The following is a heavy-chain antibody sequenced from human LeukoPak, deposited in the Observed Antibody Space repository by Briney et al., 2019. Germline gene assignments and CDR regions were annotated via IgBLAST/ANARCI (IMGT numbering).Heavy chain of an antibody. CDR3: ARAYYYDSSGFDY. CDR2: IYYSGST. Sequence: SSETLSLTRTVSGGSISSYYWSWIRQPPGKGLEWIGYIYYSGSTNYNPSLKSRVTISVDTSKNQFSLKLSSVTAADTAVYYCARAYYYDSSGFDYWGQGTLVTVSS. J-gene: IGHJ4*02. CDR1: GGSISSYY. D-gene: IGHD3-22*01. V-gene: IGHV4-59*01.